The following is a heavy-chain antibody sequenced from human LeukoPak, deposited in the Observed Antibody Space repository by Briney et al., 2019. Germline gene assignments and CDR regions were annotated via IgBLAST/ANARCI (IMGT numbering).Heavy chain of an antibody. J-gene: IGHJ5*02. Sequence: GGSLRLSCAASGFTFSSYAMSWVRQAPGKGLEWVSAISGSGGSTYYADSVKGRLTVSRDNSKNTLYLQMNSLRAEDTAVYYCAKIWRAGITMIVVALDPWGQGTLATVSS. D-gene: IGHD3-22*01. CDR2: ISGSGGST. CDR1: GFTFSSYA. V-gene: IGHV3-23*01. CDR3: AKIWRAGITMIVVALDP.